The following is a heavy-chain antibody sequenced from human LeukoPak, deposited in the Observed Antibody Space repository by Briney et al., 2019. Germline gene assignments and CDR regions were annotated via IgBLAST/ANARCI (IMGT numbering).Heavy chain of an antibody. J-gene: IGHJ4*02. D-gene: IGHD5-18*01. CDR3: ATRYGYFAS. V-gene: IGHV3-23*01. CDR2: ISGSGDTT. Sequence: GGSPRLSCAASGFTFSSYAMSWVRQAPGKGLEWVSAISGSGDTTHYADSVKGRFTISRDISKNTLYLLMNSLRAEDTAVYYCATRYGYFASWGQGTLVTVSS. CDR1: GFTFSSYA.